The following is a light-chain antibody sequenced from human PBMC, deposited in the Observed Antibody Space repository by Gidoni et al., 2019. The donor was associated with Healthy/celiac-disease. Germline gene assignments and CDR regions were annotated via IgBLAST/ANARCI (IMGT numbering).Light chain of an antibody. V-gene: IGKV3-11*01. CDR3: QQRSNWPPLT. Sequence: ELVLTQSPATLSLSPGERATLSCRASQSVRSYLAWYQQTTGQAPRLLIYDASNSATGIPARFSGSGSGTDFSLTISSLEPEDFAVYYCQQRSNWPPLTFGGGTKVEIK. CDR1: QSVRSY. CDR2: DAS. J-gene: IGKJ4*01.